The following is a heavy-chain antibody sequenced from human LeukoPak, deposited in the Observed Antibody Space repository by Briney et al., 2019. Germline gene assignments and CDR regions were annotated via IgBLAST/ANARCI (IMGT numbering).Heavy chain of an antibody. D-gene: IGHD2-15*01. J-gene: IGHJ4*02. Sequence: SETLSLTCTVSGGSISSGSYYWSWIRQPAGKGLEWIGRIYTSGSTNYNPSLKSRVTISVDTSKNQFSLKLSSVTAADTAVYYCARGRVVAANRFDYWGQGTLVTVSS. CDR1: GGSISSGSYY. CDR3: ARGRVVAANRFDY. V-gene: IGHV4-61*02. CDR2: IYTSGST.